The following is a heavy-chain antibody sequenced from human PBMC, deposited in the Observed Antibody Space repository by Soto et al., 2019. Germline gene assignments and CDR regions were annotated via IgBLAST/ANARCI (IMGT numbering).Heavy chain of an antibody. V-gene: IGHV4-34*01. CDR2: INHSGST. Sequence: ETLSLTCAVYGGSFSGYYWSWIRQPPGKGLEWIGEINHSGSTNYNPSLKSRVTISVDTSKNQFSLKLSSVTAADTAVYYCARGRNVLRFLEWPLYYFDYWGQGTLVTVSS. J-gene: IGHJ4*02. D-gene: IGHD3-3*01. CDR3: ARGRNVLRFLEWPLYYFDY. CDR1: GGSFSGYY.